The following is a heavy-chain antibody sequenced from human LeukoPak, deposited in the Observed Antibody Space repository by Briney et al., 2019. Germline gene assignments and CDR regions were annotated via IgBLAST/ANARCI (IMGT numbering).Heavy chain of an antibody. Sequence: SETLSLTCAVFGGSFSGYYWNWIRQPPGKGLVWIGQINPSRNTNYNPSLKSRVTMSVDTSKKQFSLKLSSVTAADTAVYYCARDQWRTGAFDIWGQGTMVTVSS. CDR1: GGSFSGYY. V-gene: IGHV4-34*01. CDR3: ARDQWRTGAFDI. D-gene: IGHD6-19*01. J-gene: IGHJ3*02. CDR2: INPSRNT.